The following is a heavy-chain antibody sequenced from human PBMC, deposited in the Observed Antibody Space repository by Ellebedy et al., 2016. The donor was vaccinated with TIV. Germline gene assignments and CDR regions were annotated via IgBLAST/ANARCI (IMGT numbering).Heavy chain of an antibody. V-gene: IGHV3-23*01. Sequence: PGGSLRLSCTMSGFNFHTYAMSWFRQAPGKGLEWVSGLGISAYPKYYADSVKGRFTISRDNAKNTTHLYISNLIAEDTAIYYCAKHVASRVVDASDFWGQGTLVTVSS. CDR1: GFNFHTYA. J-gene: IGHJ3*01. CDR3: AKHVASRVVDASDF. CDR2: LGISAYPK.